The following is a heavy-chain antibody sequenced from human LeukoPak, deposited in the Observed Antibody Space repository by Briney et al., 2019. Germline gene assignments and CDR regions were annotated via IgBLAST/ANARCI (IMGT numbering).Heavy chain of an antibody. CDR1: GGTFSSYA. CDR2: IIPIFGTA. CDR3: ARDRLYGDDYVWGSYRLTDY. J-gene: IGHJ4*02. Sequence: SVKVSCKASGGTFSSYAISWVRQAPGQGLEWMGGIIPIFGTANYAQEFQGRVTITADESTSTAYMELSSLRSEDTAVYYCARDRLYGDDYVWGSYRLTDYWGQGTLVTVSS. D-gene: IGHD3-16*02. V-gene: IGHV1-69*13.